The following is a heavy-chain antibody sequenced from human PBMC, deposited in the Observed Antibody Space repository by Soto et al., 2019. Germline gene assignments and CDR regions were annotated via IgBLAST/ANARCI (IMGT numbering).Heavy chain of an antibody. CDR3: AHSVMYYYGSGYYFDY. J-gene: IGHJ4*02. CDR1: GFSLSTSGVG. Sequence: QITLKESGPTLVKPTQTLTLTCTFSGFSLSTSGVGVGWIRQPPGKALEWLALIYWNDDKCYSPSLKSRLTITKDTSKNQVVLTMTNMDPVDTATYYCAHSVMYYYGSGYYFDYWGQGTLVTVSS. V-gene: IGHV2-5*01. D-gene: IGHD3-10*01. CDR2: IYWNDDK.